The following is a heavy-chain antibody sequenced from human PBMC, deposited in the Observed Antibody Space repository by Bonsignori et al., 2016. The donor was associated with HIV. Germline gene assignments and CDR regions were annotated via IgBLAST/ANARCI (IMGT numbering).Heavy chain of an antibody. V-gene: IGHV3-66*01. CDR3: ATQGAFDI. Sequence: VRQAPGKGLEWVSVIYSGGSTYYADSVKGRFTISRDNSKNTLYLQMNSLRAEDTAVYYCATQGAFDIWGQGTMVTVSS. CDR2: IYSGGST. J-gene: IGHJ3*02.